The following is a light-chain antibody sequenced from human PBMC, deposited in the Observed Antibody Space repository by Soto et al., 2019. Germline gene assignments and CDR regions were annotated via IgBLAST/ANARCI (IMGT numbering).Light chain of an antibody. CDR1: QSVSRNN. CDR3: QLYGTSSYT. V-gene: IGKV3-20*01. Sequence: EIVLTQSPGTLSLSPVERATLSCRASQSVSRNNLAWYQQKPGQAPRLLIYGASSRATGIPDRFSGSESGTDFTLTISRLEPEDFAVYYCQLYGTSSYTFGQGTKLEIK. CDR2: GAS. J-gene: IGKJ2*01.